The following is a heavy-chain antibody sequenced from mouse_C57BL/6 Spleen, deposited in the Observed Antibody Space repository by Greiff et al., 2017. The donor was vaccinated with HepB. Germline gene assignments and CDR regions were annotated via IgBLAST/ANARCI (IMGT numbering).Heavy chain of an antibody. V-gene: IGHV1-62-2*01. CDR3: ARHEGGRHLYAMDY. Sequence: LVESGAELVKPGASVKLSCKASGYNFTEYTIHWVKQRSGQGLEWIGWFYPGSGSITYNEKFKDKATLTADKSSSTVYMELSRLTSEDSAVYFCARHEGGRHLYAMDYWGQGTSVTVSS. J-gene: IGHJ4*01. CDR2: FYPGSGSI. CDR1: GYNFTEYT.